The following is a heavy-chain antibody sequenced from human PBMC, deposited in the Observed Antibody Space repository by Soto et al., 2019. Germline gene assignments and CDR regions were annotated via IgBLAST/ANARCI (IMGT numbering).Heavy chain of an antibody. J-gene: IGHJ4*02. Sequence: QVQLVQSGAEVKKPGASVKVSCKASGYTFTSYAIHWVRQAPGQRLEWMGWINTAKDNTKYSQKVQGRVTITRDTSASIVYRELSSLRSEDPAVYYCARGSSWSYFDYWCQGTLVTVSS. V-gene: IGHV1-3*04. D-gene: IGHD6-13*01. CDR2: INTAKDNT. CDR3: ARGSSWSYFDY. CDR1: GYTFTSYA.